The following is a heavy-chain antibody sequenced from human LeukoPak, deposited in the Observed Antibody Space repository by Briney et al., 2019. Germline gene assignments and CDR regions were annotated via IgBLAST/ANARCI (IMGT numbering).Heavy chain of an antibody. V-gene: IGHV1-46*01. D-gene: IGHD6-6*01. Sequence: ASVKVSCKASGYTFTSYYMHWVRQAPGQGLEWMGIINPSGGSTSYAQKFQGRVTMTRDTSTSTVYMELSSLRSEDTAVYYCARAGHQPEYSSSSGSCYYYGMDVWGQGTTVTVSS. CDR3: ARAGHQPEYSSSSGSCYYYGMDV. CDR1: GYTFTSYY. J-gene: IGHJ6*02. CDR2: INPSGGST.